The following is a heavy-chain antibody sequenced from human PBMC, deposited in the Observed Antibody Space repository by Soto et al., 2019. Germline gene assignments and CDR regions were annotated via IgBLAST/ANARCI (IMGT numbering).Heavy chain of an antibody. V-gene: IGHV3-23*01. CDR2: ITDSGDST. D-gene: IGHD3-9*01. CDR1: GFAFSNFA. J-gene: IGHJ4*02. Sequence: GGSLRPSCAASGFAFSNFAMTWVRQAPQKGLEWVSAITDSGDSTYFADSVRGRFTISRDNSKSTLYLQMNSLRADDTAVYYCAKAYSTSDISKKLGYWGQGTLVTVSS. CDR3: AKAYSTSDISKKLGY.